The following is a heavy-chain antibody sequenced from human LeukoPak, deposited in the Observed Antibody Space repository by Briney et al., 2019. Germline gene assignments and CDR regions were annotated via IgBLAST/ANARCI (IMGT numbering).Heavy chain of an antibody. Sequence: PGGSLRLSCAASGFTFSSYNMDRVRQAPGKGLEWVSSISSTSGYIYYADSMKGRFTISRDNAENSLYLQMNSLRPEDTAVYYCARVLTGWYFDLWGRGTLVTVSS. CDR3: ARVLTGWYFDL. J-gene: IGHJ2*01. V-gene: IGHV3-21*01. D-gene: IGHD1-14*01. CDR2: ISSTSGYI. CDR1: GFTFSSYN.